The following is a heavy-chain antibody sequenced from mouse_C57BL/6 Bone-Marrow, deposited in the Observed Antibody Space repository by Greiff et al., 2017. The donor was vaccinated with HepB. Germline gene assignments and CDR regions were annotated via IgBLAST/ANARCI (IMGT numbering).Heavy chain of an antibody. CDR2: IYPRSGNT. CDR3: AREEAVVDY. V-gene: IGHV1-81*01. Sequence: VMLVESGAELARPGASVKLSCKASGYTFTSYGISWVKQRTGQGLEWIGEIYPRSGNTYYNEKFKGKATLTADKSSSTAYMELRSLTSEDSAVYFCAREEAVVDYWGQGTTLTVSS. D-gene: IGHD1-1*01. J-gene: IGHJ2*01. CDR1: GYTFTSYG.